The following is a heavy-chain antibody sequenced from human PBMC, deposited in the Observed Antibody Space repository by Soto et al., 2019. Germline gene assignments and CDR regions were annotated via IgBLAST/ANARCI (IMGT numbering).Heavy chain of an antibody. J-gene: IGHJ4*02. Sequence: SETLSLTCTVSGGSISHYYWSWIRQPPGKGPEWIGYVYHSGATNYNPSLESRVTISLDTSKNQFSLKLSSVTAADTAVYYCATRPPGVFWVGVFDYWSPGTLVTSPQ. CDR1: GGSISHYY. D-gene: IGHD3-16*01. CDR3: ATRPPGVFWVGVFDY. CDR2: VYHSGAT. V-gene: IGHV4-59*01.